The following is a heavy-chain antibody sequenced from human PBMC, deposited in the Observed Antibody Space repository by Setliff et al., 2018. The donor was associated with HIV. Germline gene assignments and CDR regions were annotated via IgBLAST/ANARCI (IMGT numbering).Heavy chain of an antibody. V-gene: IGHV4-4*07. J-gene: IGHJ4*02. CDR1: GGSFSSYH. CDR3: ARHAAAAPFRY. Sequence: SETLSLTCTVSGGSFSSYHWSWIRHPAGKGLEWIGHIFASGSTKYNPSLKSRVTISADTSKNQFSLKLSSVTAADTAVYFCARHAAAAPFRYWGQGTLVTVSS. D-gene: IGHD6-13*01. CDR2: IFASGST.